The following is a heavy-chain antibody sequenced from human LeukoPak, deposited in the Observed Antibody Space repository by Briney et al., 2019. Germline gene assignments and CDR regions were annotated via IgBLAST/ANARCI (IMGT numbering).Heavy chain of an antibody. CDR1: GSTFSSYG. Sequence: QPGGSLRLSCAASGSTFSSYGMSWVRQAPGKGLEWVSAISGSGGSTYYADSVKGRFTISRDNSKNTLYLQMNSLRADDTAVYYCARDPALWNVKGYYFDYWGQGTLVTVSS. V-gene: IGHV3-23*01. CDR2: ISGSGGST. J-gene: IGHJ4*02. CDR3: ARDPALWNVKGYYFDY. D-gene: IGHD3-3*01.